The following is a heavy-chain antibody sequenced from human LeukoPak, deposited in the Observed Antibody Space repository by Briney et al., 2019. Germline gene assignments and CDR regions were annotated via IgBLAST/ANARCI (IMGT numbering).Heavy chain of an antibody. CDR3: ARDSTLKWFGEAYYYYYMDV. CDR2: IIPIFGTA. V-gene: IGHV1-69*06. Sequence: SVKVSCKASGGTFSSYAISWVRQAPGQGLEWMGGIIPIFGTANYAQKFQGRVTITADKSTSTAYMELSSLRSEDTAVYYCARDSTLKWFGEAYYYYYMDVWGKGTTVTVSS. J-gene: IGHJ6*03. CDR1: GGTFSSYA. D-gene: IGHD3-10*01.